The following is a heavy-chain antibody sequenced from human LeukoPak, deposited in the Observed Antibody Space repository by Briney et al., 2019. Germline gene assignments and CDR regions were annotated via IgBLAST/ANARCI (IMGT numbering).Heavy chain of an antibody. Sequence: ASVKVSCKASGGTFSIYAISWVRQAPGQGLEWVGWISSYNGNTNYAQNLQGRVTMTTDTSTSTAYMELRSLRSDDTAVYYCARVGPDYYDSSGYLFDPWGQGTLVTVSS. D-gene: IGHD3-22*01. CDR1: GGTFSIYA. J-gene: IGHJ5*02. V-gene: IGHV1-18*01. CDR3: ARVGPDYYDSSGYLFDP. CDR2: ISSYNGNT.